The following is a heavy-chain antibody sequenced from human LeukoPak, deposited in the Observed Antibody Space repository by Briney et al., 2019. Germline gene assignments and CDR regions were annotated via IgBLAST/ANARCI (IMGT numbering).Heavy chain of an antibody. CDR2: IKQDGSEK. CDR3: AKASGWYDY. J-gene: IGHJ4*02. D-gene: IGHD6-19*01. Sequence: GGSLRLSCADSGFTFSRFWMSWVRQAPGKGLEWVANIKQDGSEKYYVDSVKGRFTISRDNSKNTLYLQMNSLRAEDTAVYYCAKASGWYDYWGQGTLVTVSS. V-gene: IGHV3-7*03. CDR1: GFTFSRFW.